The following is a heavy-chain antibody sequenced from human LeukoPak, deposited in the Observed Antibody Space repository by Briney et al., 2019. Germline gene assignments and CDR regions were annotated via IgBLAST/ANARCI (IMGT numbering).Heavy chain of an antibody. J-gene: IGHJ6*03. CDR2: MNPNSGNT. V-gene: IGHV1-8*01. CDR3: ARAPTPPHFVYYYYYMDV. Sequence: ASVKVSCKASGYTFTSYDINWVRQATGQGLEWMGWMNPNSGNTGYAQKFQGRVTMTRNTSISTAYMELSSLRSEDTAVYYCARAPTPPHFVYYYYYMDVWGKGTTVTVSS. D-gene: IGHD3-3*02. CDR1: GYTFTSYD.